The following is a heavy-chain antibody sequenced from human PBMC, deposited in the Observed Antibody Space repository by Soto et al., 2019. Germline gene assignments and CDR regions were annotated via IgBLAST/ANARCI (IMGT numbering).Heavy chain of an antibody. CDR3: ASLGGIAAAGSFDY. Sequence: EVQLVESGGGLVKPGGSLRLSCAASGFTFSSYSMNWVRQAPGKGLEWVSSISSSSSYIYYADSVKGRFTMSRDNAKNSLYLQMNSLRAEDTAVYYCASLGGIAAAGSFDYWGQGTLVTVSS. J-gene: IGHJ4*02. D-gene: IGHD6-13*01. CDR2: ISSSSSYI. V-gene: IGHV3-21*01. CDR1: GFTFSSYS.